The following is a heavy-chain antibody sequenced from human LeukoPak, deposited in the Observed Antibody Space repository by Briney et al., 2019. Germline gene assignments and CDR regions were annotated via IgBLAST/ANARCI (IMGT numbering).Heavy chain of an antibody. CDR3: ARVLDSSGYYYFDY. CDR1: GYTFTGYY. V-gene: IGHV1-2*06. CDR2: INPNSGGT. D-gene: IGHD3-22*01. Sequence: GASVKVSCKASGYTFTGYYMHWVRQAPGQGLEWMGRINPNSGGTNYAQKFQGRVTMTRDTSISTAYMELSRLRSDDTAVYYCARVLDSSGYYYFDYWGQGTLVTVSS. J-gene: IGHJ4*02.